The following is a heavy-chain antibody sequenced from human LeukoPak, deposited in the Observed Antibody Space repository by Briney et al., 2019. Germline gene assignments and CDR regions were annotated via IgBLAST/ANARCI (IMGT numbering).Heavy chain of an antibody. V-gene: IGHV3-7*01. CDR1: GFTFSSYW. D-gene: IGHD6-19*01. J-gene: IGHJ4*02. Sequence: GGSLRLSCAASGFTFSSYWMSWVRQAPAKGLEWVANIKQDGSEKYYVDSVKGRFTISRDNAKNSLYLQMNSLRAEDTAVYYCARGYSSGWYLFYFDYWGQGTLVTVSS. CDR3: ARGYSSGWYLFYFDY. CDR2: IKQDGSEK.